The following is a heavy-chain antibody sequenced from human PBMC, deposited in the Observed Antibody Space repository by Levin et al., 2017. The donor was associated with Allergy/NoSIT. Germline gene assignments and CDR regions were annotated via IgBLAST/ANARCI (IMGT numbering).Heavy chain of an antibody. D-gene: IGHD3-10*01. J-gene: IGHJ6*03. Sequence: AGGSLRLSCKGSGYSFTSYWITWVRQMPGKGLEWMGRIDPSDSYTNYSPSFQGHVTISADKSISTAYLQWSSLKASDTAMYYCARRTGSYYYYMDVWGKGTTVTVSS. V-gene: IGHV5-10-1*01. CDR3: ARRTGSYYYYMDV. CDR2: IDPSDSYT. CDR1: GYSFTSYW.